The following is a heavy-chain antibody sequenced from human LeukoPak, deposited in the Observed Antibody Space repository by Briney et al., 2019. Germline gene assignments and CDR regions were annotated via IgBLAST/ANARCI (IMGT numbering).Heavy chain of an antibody. Sequence: SETLSLTCAVSGYSITGGYYWGWIRQPPGKGLEWIGSAYHGGKTYYNPSLKGRVSILIDTSKDQFSLRLTSLTATDTAVYYCARLEGGYWFDYWGRGTLVTVSS. CDR3: ARLEGGYWFDY. J-gene: IGHJ4*02. V-gene: IGHV4-38-2*01. D-gene: IGHD6-25*01. CDR1: GYSITGGYY. CDR2: AYHGGKT.